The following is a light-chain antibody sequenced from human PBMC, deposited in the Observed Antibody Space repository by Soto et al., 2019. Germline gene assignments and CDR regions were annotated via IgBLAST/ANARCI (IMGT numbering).Light chain of an antibody. CDR1: SSDVGGYNY. V-gene: IGLV2-14*01. Sequence: QSVLTQPPSVSGSPGQSVTISCTGTSSDVGGYNYVSWYQQHPGKAPKLMIYEVSNRPSGVSNRFSGSKSGNTASLTISGLQAEDEADYYGSSYTSSSTFYVFGTGTKVTVL. J-gene: IGLJ1*01. CDR3: SSYTSSSTFYV. CDR2: EVS.